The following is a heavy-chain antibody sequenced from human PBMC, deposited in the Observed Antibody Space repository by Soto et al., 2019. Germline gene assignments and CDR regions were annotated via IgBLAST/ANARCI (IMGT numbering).Heavy chain of an antibody. Sequence: ASVKVSCKASGGTFSSYAISWVRQAPGQGLEWMGRIIPILGIANYAQKFQGRVTITADKSTSTAYMELSSLRSEDTAVYCCASGVGIAVAGTSAFDIWGQGTMVTVSS. D-gene: IGHD6-19*01. CDR3: ASGVGIAVAGTSAFDI. CDR2: IIPILGIA. CDR1: GGTFSSYA. V-gene: IGHV1-69*04. J-gene: IGHJ3*02.